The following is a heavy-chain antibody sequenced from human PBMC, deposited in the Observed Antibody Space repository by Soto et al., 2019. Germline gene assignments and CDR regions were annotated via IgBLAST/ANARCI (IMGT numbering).Heavy chain of an antibody. CDR3: ARDTFTDGYYFDY. J-gene: IGHJ4*02. D-gene: IGHD3-16*01. Sequence: GASVKVSCKASGGSFSSYAISWVRQAPGQGLEWMGGIIPIFGTANYAQKFQGRVTITADESTSTAYMELSSLRSEDTAVYYCARDTFTDGYYFDYWGEGTLVTVSS. CDR2: IIPIFGTA. CDR1: GGSFSSYA. V-gene: IGHV1-69*13.